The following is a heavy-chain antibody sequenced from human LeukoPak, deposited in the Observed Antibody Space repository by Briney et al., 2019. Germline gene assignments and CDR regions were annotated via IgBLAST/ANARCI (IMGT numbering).Heavy chain of an antibody. CDR3: AKDTGPAAGITADY. CDR2: IRGSDDST. Sequence: GGSLRLSCAASGSTFSSYAMTWVRQAPGKGLEWVSPIRGSDDSTYYADSVKGRFTISRDNSKNTLYLQMNSLRAEDTAIYYCAKDTGPAAGITADYWGQGTLVTVSS. D-gene: IGHD6-13*01. J-gene: IGHJ4*02. CDR1: GSTFSSYA. V-gene: IGHV3-23*01.